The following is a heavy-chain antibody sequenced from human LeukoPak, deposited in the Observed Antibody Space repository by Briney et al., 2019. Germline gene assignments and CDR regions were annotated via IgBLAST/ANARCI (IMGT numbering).Heavy chain of an antibody. Sequence: ASVKVSCKASGYTFTGYYMHWVRQAPGQGLEWMGRINPNSGGTNYAQKFRGRVTMTRDTSISTAYMELSRLRSDDTAVYYCARVRIAAPNWFDPWGQGTLVTVSS. V-gene: IGHV1-2*06. J-gene: IGHJ5*02. CDR1: GYTFTGYY. D-gene: IGHD6-6*01. CDR3: ARVRIAAPNWFDP. CDR2: INPNSGGT.